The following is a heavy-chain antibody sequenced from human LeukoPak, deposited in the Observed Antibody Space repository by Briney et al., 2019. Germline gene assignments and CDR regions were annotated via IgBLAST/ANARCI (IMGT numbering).Heavy chain of an antibody. J-gene: IGHJ4*02. CDR1: GGSFSGYY. Sequence: SETLSLTCAVYGGSFSGYYWSWIRQPPGKGLEWIGEINHSGSTNYNPSLKSRVTISVDTSKNQFSLKLSSVTAADTAVYYCASSLSNIVVVPAARYYFDYWGQGTLVTVSS. V-gene: IGHV4-34*01. CDR2: INHSGST. D-gene: IGHD2-2*01. CDR3: ASSLSNIVVVPAARYYFDY.